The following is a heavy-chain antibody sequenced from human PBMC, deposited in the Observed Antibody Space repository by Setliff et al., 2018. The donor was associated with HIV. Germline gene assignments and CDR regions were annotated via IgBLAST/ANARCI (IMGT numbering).Heavy chain of an antibody. V-gene: IGHV3-23*01. CDR3: ARDGNGYKFDY. CDR1: GFIFSDYA. D-gene: IGHD5-12*01. Sequence: AGGSLRLSCAASGFIFSDYAMTWVRQAPGKGLEWVSGISGSGANPYNADFVEGRFTVSRDNSKNTLYLQLNSLRPEDTAVYWCARDGNGYKFDYWGQGTPVTVSS. CDR2: ISGSGANP. J-gene: IGHJ4*02.